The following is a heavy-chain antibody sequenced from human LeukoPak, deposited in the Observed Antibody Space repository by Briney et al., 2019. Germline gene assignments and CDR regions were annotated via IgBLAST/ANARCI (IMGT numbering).Heavy chain of an antibody. CDR3: ARFRITMIVVRDAFDI. J-gene: IGHJ3*02. D-gene: IGHD3-22*01. Sequence: GGSLRLSCAASGFTFSSYSMNWVRRAPGKGLEWVSSISSSSSYIYYADSVKGRFTISRDNAKNSLYLQMNSLRAEDTAVCYCARFRITMIVVRDAFDIWGQGTMVTVSS. V-gene: IGHV3-21*01. CDR2: ISSSSSYI. CDR1: GFTFSSYS.